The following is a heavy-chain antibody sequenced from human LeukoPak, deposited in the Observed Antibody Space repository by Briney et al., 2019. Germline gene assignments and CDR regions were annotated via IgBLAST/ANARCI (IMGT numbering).Heavy chain of an antibody. CDR1: GFRFSDYA. Sequence: GGSLRLSCAASGFRFSDYAFHWLRQAPGKGLEWVSAISGSGGSTYYADSVKGRFTISRDNSKNTLYLQMNSLRAEDTAVYYCAKKQDTAIPNWATDYWGQGTLVTVSS. D-gene: IGHD5-18*01. J-gene: IGHJ4*02. CDR2: ISGSGGST. CDR3: AKKQDTAIPNWATDY. V-gene: IGHV3-23*01.